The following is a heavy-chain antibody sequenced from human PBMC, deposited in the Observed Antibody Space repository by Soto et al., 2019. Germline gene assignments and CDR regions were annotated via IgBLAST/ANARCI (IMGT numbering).Heavy chain of an antibody. CDR2: TSGSGGST. Sequence: GGSLRLSCAASGFTFSSYAMSWVRQAPGKGLEWVSATSGSGGSTYYADSVKGRFTISRDNSKNTLYLQMNSLRAEDTAVYYCAKGREYYGSAINPDFDYGGQGTLVTVSS. CDR3: AKGREYYGSAINPDFDY. V-gene: IGHV3-23*01. D-gene: IGHD3-10*01. J-gene: IGHJ4*02. CDR1: GFTFSSYA.